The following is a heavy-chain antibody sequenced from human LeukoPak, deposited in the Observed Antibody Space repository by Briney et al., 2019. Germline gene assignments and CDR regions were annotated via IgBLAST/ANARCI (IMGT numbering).Heavy chain of an antibody. J-gene: IGHJ5*02. Sequence: GASGKVSCKASGFTFTSSAMQWVRQARGQRLEWIGWIVVGSGNTNYAQKFQERVTITRDMSTSTAYMELSSLRSEDTAVYYCAAQAPITIFGVVIEPWGQGTLVTVSS. V-gene: IGHV1-58*02. CDR3: AAQAPITIFGVVIEP. CDR1: GFTFTSSA. D-gene: IGHD3-3*01. CDR2: IVVGSGNT.